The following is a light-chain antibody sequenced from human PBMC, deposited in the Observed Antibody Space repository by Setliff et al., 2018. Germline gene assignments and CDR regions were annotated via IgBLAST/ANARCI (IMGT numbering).Light chain of an antibody. CDR2: DVT. Sequence: QSALAQPRSVSGSPGQSVTISCTGTSSDVGAYNYVSWYQHHPGKVPKLMVYDVTKRPSGVPDRFSGSKSGNTASLTISGLQAEDEADYYCCSFAGTYYVFGSGTK. CDR1: SSDVGAYNY. V-gene: IGLV2-11*01. CDR3: CSFAGTYYV. J-gene: IGLJ1*01.